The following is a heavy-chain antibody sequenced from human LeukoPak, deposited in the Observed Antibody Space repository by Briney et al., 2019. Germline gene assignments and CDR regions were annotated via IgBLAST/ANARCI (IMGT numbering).Heavy chain of an antibody. CDR1: GGSFSGYY. D-gene: IGHD5-12*01. J-gene: IGHJ6*03. CDR2: IYYSGST. CDR3: ARDKAGYSGFYYYYYMDV. V-gene: IGHV4-34*01. Sequence: SETLSLTCAVYGGSFSGYYWSWIRQPPGKGLEWIGSIYYSGSTYYNPSLKSRVTISVDTSKNQFSLKLSSVTAADTAVYYCARDKAGYSGFYYYYYMDVWGKGTTVTVSS.